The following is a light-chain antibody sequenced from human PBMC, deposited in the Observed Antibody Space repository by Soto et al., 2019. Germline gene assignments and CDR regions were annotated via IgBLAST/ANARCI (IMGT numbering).Light chain of an antibody. CDR2: GNS. CDR1: SSNIGAGYD. J-gene: IGLJ1*01. Sequence: QSVLTQPPSVSGAPGQRVTISCTGSSSNIGAGYDVHWYQQLPGTAPKLLIYGNSNRPSGVPDRFSGSKSGTSASLAITGLQAEDEADYYCKSYDSSLSYVFGPGTKLTVL. V-gene: IGLV1-40*01. CDR3: KSYDSSLSYV.